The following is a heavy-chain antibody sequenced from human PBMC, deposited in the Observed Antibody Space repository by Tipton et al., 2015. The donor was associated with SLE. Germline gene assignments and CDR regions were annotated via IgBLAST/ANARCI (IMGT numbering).Heavy chain of an antibody. CDR1: GFTFSRNW. V-gene: IGHV3-74*01. CDR3: AKNRGASASDL. J-gene: IGHJ4*02. D-gene: IGHD2-15*01. Sequence: SGFTFSRNWMHWVRRAPGKGLVWVSRITSDGSGADYADSVKGRFTISRDNTKNTVYLQMNSLRADDTAVYYCAKNRGASASDLWGQGTLVVVST. CDR2: ITSDGSGA.